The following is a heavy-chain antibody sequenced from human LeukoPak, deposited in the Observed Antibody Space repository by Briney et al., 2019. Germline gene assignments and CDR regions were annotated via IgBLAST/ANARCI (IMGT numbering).Heavy chain of an antibody. D-gene: IGHD3-22*01. CDR3: AKPIDSNRYYSFVN. CDR1: GFMFSHYA. V-gene: IGHV3-23*01. J-gene: IGHJ4*02. Sequence: GGSLRLSCAASGFMFSHYAMTWVRQAPGKGLEWVSTINNAYSAYYSDSVEGRFTVSRDNSRNTLYLQMSSLRAEDTAVYYCAKPIDSNRYYSFVNWGQGTQVTVSS. CDR2: INNAYSA.